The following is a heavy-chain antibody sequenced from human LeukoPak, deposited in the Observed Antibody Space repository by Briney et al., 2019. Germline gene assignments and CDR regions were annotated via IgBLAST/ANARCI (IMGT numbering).Heavy chain of an antibody. D-gene: IGHD6-19*01. V-gene: IGHV3-23*01. CDR2: ISSSGVST. CDR1: GFTFNNYA. J-gene: IGHJ4*02. CDR3: AKRGSAWYSDY. Sequence: GGSLRLPCAASGFTFNNYAVNWVRQAPGKGLEWVSGISSSGVSTYYADSVKGRFTITRDNSKNTLYLQMNSLRAEDTAVYYCAKRGSAWYSDYWGQGTLVTVSS.